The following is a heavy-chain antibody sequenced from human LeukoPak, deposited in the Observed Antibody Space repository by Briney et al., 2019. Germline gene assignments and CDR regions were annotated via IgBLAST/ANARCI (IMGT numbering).Heavy chain of an antibody. CDR1: GSTFSSYA. J-gene: IGHJ4*02. CDR2: ISSNGGST. Sequence: PGGSLRLSCAASGSTFSSYAMHWVRQAPGKGLEYVSAISSNGGSTYYANSVKGRFTISRDNSKNTLYLQMGSLRAEDMAVYYCARDDGYSSRGRAAPFDYWGQGTLVTVSS. D-gene: IGHD6-13*01. V-gene: IGHV3-64*01. CDR3: ARDDGYSSRGRAAPFDY.